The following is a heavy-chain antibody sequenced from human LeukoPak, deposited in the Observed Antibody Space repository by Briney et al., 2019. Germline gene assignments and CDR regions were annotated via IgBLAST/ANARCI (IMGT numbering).Heavy chain of an antibody. CDR2: IYYSVTS. J-gene: IGHJ4*02. D-gene: IGHD3-10*01. CDR1: GGSISSGSYY. V-gene: IGHV4-61*10. CDR3: ARGSGGDGSGSL. Sequence: SETLSLTCTVSGGSISSGSYYWSWIRQPAGKGLEWIGYIYYSVTSDYNPSLKSRVTMSVDMSTNQISLKLSSVTAADTAVYYCARGSGGDGSGSLWGRGTLVTVSS.